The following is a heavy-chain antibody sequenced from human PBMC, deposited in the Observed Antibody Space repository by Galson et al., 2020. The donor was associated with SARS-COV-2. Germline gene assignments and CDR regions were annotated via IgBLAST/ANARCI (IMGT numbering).Heavy chain of an antibody. J-gene: IGHJ3*01. Sequence: TGGSLRLSCEASGFTFSTYGMDWVRQAPGKGLEWVAVIWYDGSNKYYADSVKGRFTISRDNSKNTLYLQMNSLRADDTAVYYCARGSSSNAFDLWGQGTMVTVSS. D-gene: IGHD3-10*01. CDR1: GFTFSTYG. V-gene: IGHV3-33*01. CDR2: IWYDGSNK. CDR3: ARGSSSNAFDL.